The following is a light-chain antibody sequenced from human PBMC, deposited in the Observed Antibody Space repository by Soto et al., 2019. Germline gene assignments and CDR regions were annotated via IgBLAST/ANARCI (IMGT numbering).Light chain of an antibody. CDR3: SSYTSSSTLV. Sequence: QSVLTQPASVSGSPGQSITISCTGTSSDVGGYNYVSWYQQHSGKAPKLMIYDVSNRPSGVSNRFSGSKSGNTASLTISGLQAEDEAHYYCSSYTSSSTLVFGGGTKLTVL. CDR2: DVS. J-gene: IGLJ2*01. V-gene: IGLV2-14*01. CDR1: SSDVGGYNY.